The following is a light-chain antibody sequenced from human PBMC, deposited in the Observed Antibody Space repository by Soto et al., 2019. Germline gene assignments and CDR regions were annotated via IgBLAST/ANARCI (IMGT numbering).Light chain of an antibody. V-gene: IGKV1-5*03. CDR1: QSIDSW. J-gene: IGKJ1*01. Sequence: DIQMTQSPSTLSASVGDRVTITCRASQSIDSWLAWYQHKPGKVPKPLIFKASTLETGVPSRFSGSGSETEFTLTISSLQPDDSATYYCQQYNSYSRTFGQGTKVEIK. CDR2: KAS. CDR3: QQYNSYSRT.